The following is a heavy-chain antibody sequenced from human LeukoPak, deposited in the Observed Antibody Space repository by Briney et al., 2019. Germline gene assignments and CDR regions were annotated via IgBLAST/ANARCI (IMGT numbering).Heavy chain of an antibody. V-gene: IGHV3-23*01. Sequence: PGVSLRLSFAASGFTFSSYGLNWVRQAPGKGLEWVSTIGTSDTSTYYADSVKGRFTIPRDISKNTLYLQMNSLRAEDTAIYYCARGPGLHYFDYWGQGTLVTVSS. CDR1: GFTFSSYG. CDR2: IGTSDTST. CDR3: ARGPGLHYFDY. J-gene: IGHJ4*02.